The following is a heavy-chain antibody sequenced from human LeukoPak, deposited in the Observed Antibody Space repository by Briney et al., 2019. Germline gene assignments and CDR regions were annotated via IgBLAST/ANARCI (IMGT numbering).Heavy chain of an antibody. CDR3: ARRQGDILLWFGEERADNWFDP. V-gene: IGHV4-39*01. J-gene: IGHJ5*02. Sequence: RASETLSLTCTVSGGSISSSNYYWGWIRQPPGKGLEWIRSISHSGSTYYNPSLKSRVTISVDTSKNQFSLRLTSVTAADTAMFHCARRQGDILLWFGEERADNWFDPWGQGTLVTVSS. CDR2: ISHSGST. CDR1: GGSISSSNYY. D-gene: IGHD3-10*01.